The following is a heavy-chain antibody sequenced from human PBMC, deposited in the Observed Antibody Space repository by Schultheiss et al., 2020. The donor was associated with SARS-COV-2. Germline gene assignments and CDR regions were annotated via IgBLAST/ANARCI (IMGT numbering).Heavy chain of an antibody. J-gene: IGHJ4*02. CDR1: GYSFALYW. CDR3: ARSEGVTTFDY. Sequence: GGSLRLSCHGSGYSFALYWIGWVRQMPGKGLEWMGIIYPGDSDTRYSPSFQGQVTISADKSISTAYLQWSSLKASDTVMYYCARSEGVTTFDYWGQGTLVTVSS. V-gene: IGHV5-51*01. CDR2: IYPGDSDT. D-gene: IGHD1-26*01.